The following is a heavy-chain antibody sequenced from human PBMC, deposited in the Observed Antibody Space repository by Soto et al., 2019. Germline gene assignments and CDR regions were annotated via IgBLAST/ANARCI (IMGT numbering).Heavy chain of an antibody. D-gene: IGHD6-19*01. CDR3: ARGGGSAKVDY. J-gene: IGHJ4*02. V-gene: IGHV4-31*03. CDR2: TSNSGST. CDR1: GGSITSSGYY. Sequence: QVQLQESGPGLVKPSQTLSLTCTVSGGSITSSGYYWSWIRQQPGEGLEWIGFTSNSGSTSYNPSLKSRVTISVDTSSNRFSLNLTSVTAGDTAVYYCARGGGSAKVDYWGQGTLVTVSP.